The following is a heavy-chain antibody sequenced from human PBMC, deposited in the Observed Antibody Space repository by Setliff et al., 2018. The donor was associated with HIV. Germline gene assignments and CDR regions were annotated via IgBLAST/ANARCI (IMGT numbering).Heavy chain of an antibody. D-gene: IGHD3-3*01. CDR3: ASSNNFWSGLDY. J-gene: IGHJ4*02. CDR2: IYHRGST. Sequence: SETLSLTCTVSSGSISGDNWWRWVRQPPGKGLEWIGEIYHRGSTNYNASLKSRVTISVDKSKNQFSLKLSSVTAADTAVYYCASSNNFWSGLDYWGQGTLVTVSS. V-gene: IGHV4-4*02. CDR1: SGSISGDNW.